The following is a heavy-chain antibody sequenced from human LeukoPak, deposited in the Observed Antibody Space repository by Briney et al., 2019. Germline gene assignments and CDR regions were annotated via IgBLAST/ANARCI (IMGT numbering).Heavy chain of an antibody. Sequence: SETLSLTCTVSGGSISSYYWSWIRQPPGKGLEWIGYIYYSGSTNYNPSLKSRVTISVDTSKNQFSLKLSSVTAADTAVYYCARGPARDWFDPWGQGTLVTVSS. CDR1: GGSISSYY. V-gene: IGHV4-59*01. CDR3: ARGPARDWFDP. CDR2: IYYSGST. J-gene: IGHJ5*02.